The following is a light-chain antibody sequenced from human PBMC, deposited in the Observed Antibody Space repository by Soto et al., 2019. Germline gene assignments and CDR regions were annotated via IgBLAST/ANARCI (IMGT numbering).Light chain of an antibody. V-gene: IGKV3-20*01. CDR3: QHFGNSLWT. CDR2: GAS. CDR1: QSVSSNY. Sequence: ENVLTQSPGTLSLSPGERATLSCRASQSVSSNYVAWYQQKPGQAPRLLIYGASSRAIHTPDRFSGSGSGTDFTLTISGLEPEDFAVYYCQHFGNSLWTFGQGTKVEI. J-gene: IGKJ1*01.